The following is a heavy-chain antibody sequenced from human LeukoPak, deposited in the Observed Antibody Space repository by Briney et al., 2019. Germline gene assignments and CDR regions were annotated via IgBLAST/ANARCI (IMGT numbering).Heavy chain of an antibody. J-gene: IGHJ6*02. CDR3: ARVRDFWSGYYYYYYGMDV. CDR2: ISSSSSYI. Sequence: GGSLKLSCAASGFTFSSYSMNWVRQAAGKGLEWVSSISSSSSYIYYADSVKGRFTISRDNAKNTLYLQMNSLRVEDTAVYYCARVRDFWSGYYYYYYGMDVWGQGTTVTVSS. V-gene: IGHV3-21*01. D-gene: IGHD3-3*01. CDR1: GFTFSSYS.